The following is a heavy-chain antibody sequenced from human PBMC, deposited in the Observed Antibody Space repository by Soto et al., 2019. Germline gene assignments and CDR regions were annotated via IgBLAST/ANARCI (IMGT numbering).Heavy chain of an antibody. CDR1: GVSISSYF. Sequence: PSETLSLTCSVSGVSISSYFWSWIRQAPGRGLEWIGYTYHRGSTNYSPSLKSRVAISLDTSENQFSLKVNSVTAADTAVYYCARIGGYHGTLDYSGQALPLTVSS. CDR2: TYHRGST. D-gene: IGHD6-25*01. CDR3: ARIGGYHGTLDY. V-gene: IGHV4-59*01. J-gene: IGHJ4*02.